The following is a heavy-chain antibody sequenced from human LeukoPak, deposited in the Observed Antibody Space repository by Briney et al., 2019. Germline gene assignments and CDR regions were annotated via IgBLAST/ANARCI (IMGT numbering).Heavy chain of an antibody. CDR2: INPNSGGT. J-gene: IGHJ4*02. CDR1: GYTFTGYY. Sequence: ASVKVSCKASGYTFTGYYMHWVRQAPGQGLEWMGWINPNSGGTNYAQKFQGRVTMTRDTSISTAYMELSRLRSDDTAAYYCARGGIAVAGHLNFDYWGQGTLVTVSS. CDR3: ARGGIAVAGHLNFDY. D-gene: IGHD6-19*01. V-gene: IGHV1-2*02.